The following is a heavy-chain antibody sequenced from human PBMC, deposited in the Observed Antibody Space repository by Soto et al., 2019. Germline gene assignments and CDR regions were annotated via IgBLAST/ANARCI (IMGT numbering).Heavy chain of an antibody. CDR2: ISSAVNT. D-gene: IGHD6-6*01. J-gene: IGHJ4*02. CDR3: AKQVRDGTSSPYYFDY. CDR1: GFTFSNYA. Sequence: GGSLRLSCAASGFTFSNYAMSWVRQAPGKGLEWVSAISSAVNTYYADSVKGRFTISRDNSKNTLSLQMNSLRAEDTAVYYCAKQVRDGTSSPYYFDYWGQGTLVTVSS. V-gene: IGHV3-23*01.